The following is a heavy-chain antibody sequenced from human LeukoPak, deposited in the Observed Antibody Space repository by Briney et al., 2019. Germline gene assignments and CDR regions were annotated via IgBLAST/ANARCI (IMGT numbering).Heavy chain of an antibody. D-gene: IGHD2-15*01. CDR2: ISSSSITI. V-gene: IGHV3-48*04. J-gene: IGHJ4*02. CDR1: GFTFSSYS. Sequence: GGSLRLSCAASGFTFSSYSLNWVRQAPGKGLEWVSFISSSSITIYYADSVKGRFPISRDNAEKSLYLQMNSLRAEDTAVYYCARDRGGSYSAIDYWGQGTLVTVSS. CDR3: ARDRGGSYSAIDY.